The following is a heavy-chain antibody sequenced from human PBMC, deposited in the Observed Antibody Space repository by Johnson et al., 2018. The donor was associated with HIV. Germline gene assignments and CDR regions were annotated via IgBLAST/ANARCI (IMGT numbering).Heavy chain of an antibody. CDR1: GFTVSSNY. CDR2: LFSGGST. J-gene: IGHJ3*02. V-gene: IGHV3-53*01. D-gene: IGHD3-16*01. Sequence: VQLVESGGGVVQPGGSLSLSSAASGFTVSSNYMRCVRQAPGKGLEWASDLFSGGSTYYADSGKRRFTISRDNSKYTLYLQMNSLRAEDTAVYYCARVWLLGAFDIWGQGTMVTVSS. CDR3: ARVWLLGAFDI.